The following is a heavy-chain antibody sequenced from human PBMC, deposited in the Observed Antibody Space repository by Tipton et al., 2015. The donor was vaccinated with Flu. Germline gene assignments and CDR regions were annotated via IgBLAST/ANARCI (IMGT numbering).Heavy chain of an antibody. CDR3: AGALGSSWGIDY. CDR2: ISSSSSYI. V-gene: IGHV3-21*01. D-gene: IGHD6-13*01. CDR1: GFTFSSYS. J-gene: IGHJ4*02. Sequence: SLRLSCAASGFTFSSYSMNWVRQAPGKGLEWVSSISSSSSYIYYADSVKGRFTISRDNAKNSLYLQMNSLSAEDTAVYYLAGALGSSWGIDYWGQGTLVTVST.